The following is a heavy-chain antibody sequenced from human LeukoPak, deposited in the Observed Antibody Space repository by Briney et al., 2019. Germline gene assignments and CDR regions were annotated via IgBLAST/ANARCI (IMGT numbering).Heavy chain of an antibody. CDR2: IYYSGST. V-gene: IGHV4-30-4*01. Sequence: SETLSLTCTVSGGSISSGDYYWSWIRQPPGKGLEWIGYIYYSGSTYYNPSLKSRVTISVDTSENQFSLKLSSVTAADTAVYYCARAYYDSSGSPIFDYWGQGTLVTVSS. CDR1: GGSISSGDYY. J-gene: IGHJ4*02. D-gene: IGHD3-22*01. CDR3: ARAYYDSSGSPIFDY.